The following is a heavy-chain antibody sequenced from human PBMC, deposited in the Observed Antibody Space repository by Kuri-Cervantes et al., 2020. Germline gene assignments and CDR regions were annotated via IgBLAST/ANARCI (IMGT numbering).Heavy chain of an antibody. CDR3: ARVVFRYYYDSSAQLGNWFDP. Sequence: SETLSLTCAVSGGSISSSNWWSWVRQPPGKGLEWIGEIYHSGSTNYNPSLKSRVTISVDKSKNQFSLKLSSVTAADTAVYYCARVVFRYYYDSSAQLGNWFDPWGQGTLVTVSS. CDR1: GGSISSSNW. V-gene: IGHV4-4*02. CDR2: IYHSGST. D-gene: IGHD3-22*01. J-gene: IGHJ5*02.